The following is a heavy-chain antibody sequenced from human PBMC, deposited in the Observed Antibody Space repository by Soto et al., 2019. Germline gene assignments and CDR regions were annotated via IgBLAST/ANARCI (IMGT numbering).Heavy chain of an antibody. D-gene: IGHD1-26*01. Sequence: QVQLVESGGGVVQPGRSLRLSCAASGFTFSSYGMHWVRQAPGKGLEWVAVIWYDGSNKYYADSVKGRFTISRDNSKNTLYLQMNSLRDEDTAVYYCAREHFSGRYYDYWGQGTLVTVSS. J-gene: IGHJ4*02. CDR3: AREHFSGRYYDY. CDR2: IWYDGSNK. CDR1: GFTFSSYG. V-gene: IGHV3-33*01.